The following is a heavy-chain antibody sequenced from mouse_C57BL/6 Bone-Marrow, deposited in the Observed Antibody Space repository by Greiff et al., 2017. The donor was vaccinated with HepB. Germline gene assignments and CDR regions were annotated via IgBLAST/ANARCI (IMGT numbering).Heavy chain of an antibody. Sequence: QVQLQQPGAELVRPGSSVKLSCKASGYTFTSYWMDWVKQRPGQGLEWIGNIYPSDSETHYNQKFKDKATLTVDKSSSTAYMQLNSLTSEDSAVYYCARRSNYLYAMDYWGQGTSVTVSS. V-gene: IGHV1-61*01. J-gene: IGHJ4*01. CDR3: ARRSNYLYAMDY. CDR1: GYTFTSYW. CDR2: IYPSDSET. D-gene: IGHD2-5*01.